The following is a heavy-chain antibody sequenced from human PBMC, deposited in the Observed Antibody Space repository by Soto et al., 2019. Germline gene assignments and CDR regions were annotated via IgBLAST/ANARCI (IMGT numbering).Heavy chain of an antibody. CDR1: GGSFSGYY. V-gene: IGHV4-34*01. D-gene: IGHD3-22*01. J-gene: IGHJ4*02. CDR2: INHSGST. Sequence: PSETLSLTCAVYGGSFSGYYWSWIRQPPGKGLEWIGEINHSGSTNYNPSLKSRGTISVDTSKNQFSLKLSSVTAADTAVYSCARHYDSSGYSTGASDYWGQGTLVTVSS. CDR3: ARHYDSSGYSTGASDY.